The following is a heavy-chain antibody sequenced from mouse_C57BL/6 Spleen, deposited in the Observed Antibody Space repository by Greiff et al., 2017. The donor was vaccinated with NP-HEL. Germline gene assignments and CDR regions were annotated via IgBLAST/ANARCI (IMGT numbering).Heavy chain of an antibody. Sequence: QVQLQQPGAELVRPGTSVKLSCKASGYTFTSYWMHWVKQRPGQGLEWIGVIDPSDSYTNYNQKFKGKATLTVDTSSSTAYMQLSSLTSEDSAVYYCASPIYYGNYDWYFEVWGTGTTVTVSS. CDR3: ASPIYYGNYDWYFEV. V-gene: IGHV1-59*01. CDR2: IDPSDSYT. D-gene: IGHD2-1*01. CDR1: GYTFTSYW. J-gene: IGHJ1*03.